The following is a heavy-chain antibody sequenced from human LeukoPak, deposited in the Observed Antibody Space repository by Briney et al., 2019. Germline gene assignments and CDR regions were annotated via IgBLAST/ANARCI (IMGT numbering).Heavy chain of an antibody. Sequence: GGSLRLSCAASGFTFSSYWMHWVRQAPGKGLVWVSRINSDGSSTSYADSVKGRFTISRDNSKNTLYLQMNGLRAEDTAVYYCAKEPTTVTMGGFDYWGQGTLVTVSS. J-gene: IGHJ4*02. CDR1: GFTFSSYW. CDR3: AKEPTTVTMGGFDY. D-gene: IGHD4-17*01. CDR2: INSDGSST. V-gene: IGHV3-74*01.